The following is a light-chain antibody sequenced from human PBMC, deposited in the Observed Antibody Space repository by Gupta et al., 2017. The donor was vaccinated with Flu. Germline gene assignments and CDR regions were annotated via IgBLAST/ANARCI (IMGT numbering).Light chain of an antibody. Sequence: DIQMTQSPSTLSAFVGDRVTITCRASQSIGTWLAWYQQKPGKAPNLLIYKASSLESGVPSTFSGSGSGTEFTLTISSLQPDDFATYYCQQYNNSPLTFGQGTRLEIK. CDR2: KAS. J-gene: IGKJ5*01. V-gene: IGKV1-5*03. CDR1: QSIGTW. CDR3: QQYNNSPLT.